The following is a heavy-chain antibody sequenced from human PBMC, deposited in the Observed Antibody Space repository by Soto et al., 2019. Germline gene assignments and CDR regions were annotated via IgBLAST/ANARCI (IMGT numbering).Heavy chain of an antibody. D-gene: IGHD3-22*01. Sequence: EVQLVESGGGLVQPGGSLRLSCAASGFTFSSYWMHWVRQAPGKGLVWVSRINIDGITSYADSVKGRFTISRDNAKNTLYLQMNTLGAGDTAVYYCARGDGDNYDGHGYLARHWGQGTLGTVSS. CDR1: GFTFSSYW. CDR2: INIDGIT. CDR3: ARGDGDNYDGHGYLARH. J-gene: IGHJ4*02. V-gene: IGHV3-74*01.